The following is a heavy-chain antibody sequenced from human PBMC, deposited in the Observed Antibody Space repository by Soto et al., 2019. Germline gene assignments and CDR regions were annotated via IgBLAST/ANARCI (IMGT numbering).Heavy chain of an antibody. Sequence: GGSLRFSCTASGFTFSSYGMHWVRQAPGKGLEWVAVISYDGSNKYYADSVKGRFTISRDNSKNTLYLQMNSLRAEDTAVYYCAKEADILTGLIDYWGQGTLVTVSS. V-gene: IGHV3-30*18. D-gene: IGHD3-9*01. J-gene: IGHJ4*02. CDR3: AKEADILTGLIDY. CDR1: GFTFSSYG. CDR2: ISYDGSNK.